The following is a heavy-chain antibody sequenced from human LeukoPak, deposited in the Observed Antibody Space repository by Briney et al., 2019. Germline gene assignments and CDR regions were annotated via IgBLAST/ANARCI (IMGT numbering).Heavy chain of an antibody. CDR2: ISAYNGNT. V-gene: IGHV1-18*01. CDR3: ARGHRDGYNSPPDY. J-gene: IGHJ4*02. D-gene: IGHD5-24*01. Sequence: GASVKVSCKASGYTFTSYGISWVRQAPGRGLEWMGWISAYNGNTNYAQKFQGRVTMTRNTSISTAYMELSSLRSEDTAVYYCARGHRDGYNSPPDYWGQGTLVTVSS. CDR1: GYTFTSYG.